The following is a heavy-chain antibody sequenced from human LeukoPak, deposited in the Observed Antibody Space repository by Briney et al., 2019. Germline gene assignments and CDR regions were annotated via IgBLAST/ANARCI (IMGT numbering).Heavy chain of an antibody. V-gene: IGHV4-39*01. CDR2: LYSNGNT. Sequence: SETLSLTCSFSGGSVRGGGYYWGWVRQPPGKGLEWIASLYSNGNTFYNPSLKSRVTISEESSKSQFSLKLRTVTAADTAVYFCWRAADHWGQGILVTVSS. CDR1: GGSVRGGGYY. J-gene: IGHJ4*02. CDR3: WRAADH.